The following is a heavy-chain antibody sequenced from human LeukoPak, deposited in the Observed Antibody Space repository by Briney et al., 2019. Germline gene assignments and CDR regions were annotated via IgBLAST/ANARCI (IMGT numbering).Heavy chain of an antibody. V-gene: IGHV1-69*05. Sequence: ASVKVSCKASGGTFSSYAISWVRQAPGQGLEWMGRIIPIFGTANYAQKFQGRVTITTDESTSTAYMELSSLRSEDTAVYYCARVRYYDFWSGYYTNWFDPWGQGTLVTVSS. CDR2: IIPIFGTA. CDR1: GGTFSSYA. D-gene: IGHD3-3*01. CDR3: ARVRYYDFWSGYYTNWFDP. J-gene: IGHJ5*02.